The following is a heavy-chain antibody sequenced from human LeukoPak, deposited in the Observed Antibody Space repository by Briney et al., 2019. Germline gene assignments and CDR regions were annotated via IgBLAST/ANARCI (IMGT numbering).Heavy chain of an antibody. Sequence: PSETLSLTCTVSGGSISSYYWSWIRQPPGKGLEWIGYIYYSGGTNYNPSLKSRVTISVDTSKNQFSLKLSSVTAADTAVYYCARETGYDFWSGYSTIDYWGQGTLVTVSS. CDR3: ARETGYDFWSGYSTIDY. CDR1: GGSISSYY. J-gene: IGHJ4*02. CDR2: IYYSGGT. V-gene: IGHV4-59*01. D-gene: IGHD3-3*01.